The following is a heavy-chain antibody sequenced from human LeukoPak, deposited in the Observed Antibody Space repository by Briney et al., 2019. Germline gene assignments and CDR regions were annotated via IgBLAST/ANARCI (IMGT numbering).Heavy chain of an antibody. J-gene: IGHJ6*03. CDR1: GGSISSSSYY. CDR3: ARRGEPLGYYYYYMDV. CDR2: ICYSGST. V-gene: IGHV4-39*01. Sequence: SETLSLTCTVSGGSISSSSYYWGWIRQPPGKGLEWIGSICYSGSTYYNPSLKSRVTISVDTSKNQFSLKLSSVTAADTAVYYCARRGEPLGYYYYYMDVWGKGTTVTVSS. D-gene: IGHD1-26*01.